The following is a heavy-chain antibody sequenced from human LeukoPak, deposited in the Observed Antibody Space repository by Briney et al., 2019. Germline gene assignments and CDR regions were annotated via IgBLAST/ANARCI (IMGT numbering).Heavy chain of an antibody. CDR1: GFTFSSYW. J-gene: IGHJ4*02. V-gene: IGHV3-7*03. D-gene: IGHD2-15*01. Sequence: GGSLRLSCAASGFTFSSYWVSWVRQAPGKGLEWVANIKQDGSEKYYVDSVKGRFTISRDNAKNSLYLQMNSLRAEDTAVYYCARSPNCSGGSCYIFGYFDYWGQGTLVTVSS. CDR3: ARSPNCSGGSCYIFGYFDY. CDR2: IKQDGSEK.